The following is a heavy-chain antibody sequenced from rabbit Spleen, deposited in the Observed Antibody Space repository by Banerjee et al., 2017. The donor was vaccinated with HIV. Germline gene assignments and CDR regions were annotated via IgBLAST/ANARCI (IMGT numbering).Heavy chain of an antibody. D-gene: IGHD8-1*01. CDR2: IYAGSSAST. CDR1: GFSFSSSYY. Sequence: QSLEESGGDLVKPGASLTLTCTASGFSFSSSYYMCWVRQAPGKGLECIACIYAGSSASTYYANWAKGRFTISKSSSTTVTLQMTSLTAADTATYFCARDAATSFSTYGMDLWGPGTLVTVS. V-gene: IGHV1S40*01. CDR3: ARDAATSFSTYGMDL. J-gene: IGHJ6*01.